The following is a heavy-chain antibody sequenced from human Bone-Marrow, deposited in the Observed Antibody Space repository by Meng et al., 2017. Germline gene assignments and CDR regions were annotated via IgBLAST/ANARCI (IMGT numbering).Heavy chain of an antibody. D-gene: IGHD3-3*01. J-gene: IGHJ4*02. CDR2: MFWNGEK. Sequence: SGPTLVKPSQTLTLTCTVSGFSVSTSGVGVGWVRQPPGKALEWLAFMFWNGEKRYSPSLGTRLTINKDTSKNQVVLTLTDIDPEDTATYFCVHKAAGMVGARFDYWGQGTLVTVSS. CDR1: GFSVSTSGVG. V-gene: IGHV2-5*01. CDR3: VHKAAGMVGARFDY.